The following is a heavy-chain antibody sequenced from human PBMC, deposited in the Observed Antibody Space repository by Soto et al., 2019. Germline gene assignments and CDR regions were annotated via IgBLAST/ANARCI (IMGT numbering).Heavy chain of an antibody. CDR3: ARSITMVRGVTHDYYYGMDV. Sequence: QVQLVQSGAEVKKPGSSVKVSCKASGGTFSSYAISWVRQAPGQGLEWMGGIIPIFGTANYAQQFQGRVTITPDESTSTAYMELSSLRSEDTAVYYCARSITMVRGVTHDYYYGMDVWGQGTTVTVAS. CDR1: GGTFSSYA. CDR2: IIPIFGTA. V-gene: IGHV1-69*01. D-gene: IGHD3-10*01. J-gene: IGHJ6*02.